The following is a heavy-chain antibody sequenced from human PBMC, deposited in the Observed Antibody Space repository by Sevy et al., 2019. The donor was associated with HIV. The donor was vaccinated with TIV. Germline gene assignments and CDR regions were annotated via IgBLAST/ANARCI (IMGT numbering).Heavy chain of an antibody. CDR2: ISYDGSNK. CDR1: GFTFSSYA. V-gene: IGHV3-30*04. D-gene: IGHD1-1*01. J-gene: IGHJ4*02. CDR3: ARVSLERRGYFDY. Sequence: GGSLRLSCAASGFTFSSYAMHWVRLAPGKGLEWVAVISYDGSNKYYADSVKGRFTISRDNSKNTLYLQMNSLRAEDTAVYYCARVSLERRGYFDYWGQGTLVTVSS.